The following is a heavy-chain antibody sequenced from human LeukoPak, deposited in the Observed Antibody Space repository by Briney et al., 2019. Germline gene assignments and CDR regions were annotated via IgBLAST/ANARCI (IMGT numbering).Heavy chain of an antibody. D-gene: IGHD4-17*01. Sequence: GGSLRLSCAASGFTFSTSDMHWVRQPTGKGLEWVSAIGTAGDTYYPGSVKGRFIISRENAKNSLYLQMNSLRVGDTAVYYCVRLRSAAFGIWGQGTMVTVSS. CDR1: GFTFSTSD. CDR2: IGTAGDT. J-gene: IGHJ3*02. V-gene: IGHV3-13*01. CDR3: VRLRSAAFGI.